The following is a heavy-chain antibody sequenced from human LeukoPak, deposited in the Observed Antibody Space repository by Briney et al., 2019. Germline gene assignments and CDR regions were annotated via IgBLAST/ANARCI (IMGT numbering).Heavy chain of an antibody. V-gene: IGHV3-11*01. J-gene: IGHJ3*02. Sequence: GGSLRLSCAASGFTFSDYYMSWIRQAPGKGLEWVSYISSSGSTIYYADSVKGRFTISRDNAKNSLCLQMNSLRAEDTAVYYCAVDNRDWYYYGSGKRDAFDIWGQGTMVTVSS. CDR1: GFTFSDYY. CDR3: AVDNRDWYYYGSGKRDAFDI. D-gene: IGHD3-10*01. CDR2: ISSSGSTI.